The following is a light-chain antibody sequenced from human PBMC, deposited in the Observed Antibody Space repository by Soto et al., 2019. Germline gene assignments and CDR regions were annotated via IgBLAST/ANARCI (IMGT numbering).Light chain of an antibody. CDR2: DAS. J-gene: IGKJ1*01. Sequence: EFVMTQSPATLSVSPPEFVTVCCRASQGIGDILAWYQHKPGQTPRLLIYDASIRVPTTPARFSGSVSGTEFTLTISSLESEDIAVYFCQQYGDRPRTFGQGTKVDIK. CDR1: QGIGDI. V-gene: IGKV3-15*01. CDR3: QQYGDRPRT.